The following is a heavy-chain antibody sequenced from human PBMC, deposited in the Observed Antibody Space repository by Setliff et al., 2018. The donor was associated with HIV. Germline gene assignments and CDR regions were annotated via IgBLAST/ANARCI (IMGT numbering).Heavy chain of an antibody. V-gene: IGHV3-30*03. D-gene: IGHD3-22*01. CDR1: GFTFNSYG. J-gene: IGHJ4*02. CDR3: ARGMLVVVISTPDY. Sequence: GGSLRLSCAASGFTFNSYGLHWVRQAPGKGLEWVAVISYDGDQEYYADSVKGRFTISRDKSKNTLYLEMNSLSAEDTAVYYCARGMLVVVISTPDYWGQGTLVTVSS. CDR2: ISYDGDQE.